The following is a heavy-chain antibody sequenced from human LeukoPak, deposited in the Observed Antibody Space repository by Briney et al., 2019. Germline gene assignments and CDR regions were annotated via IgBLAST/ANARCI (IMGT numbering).Heavy chain of an antibody. CDR1: GFTFDDYA. D-gene: IGHD3-22*01. V-gene: IGHV3-9*01. CDR2: ISWNSGSI. J-gene: IGHJ4*02. CDR3: AKGPYYDSSGYVDY. Sequence: PGGSLRLSCAASGFTFDDYAMHWVRQAPGKGLEWVSGISWNSGSIGYADSVKGRFTISRDNAKNSLYLQMNSLRAEDTALYYCAKGPYYDSSGYVDYWGQGTLVTVSS.